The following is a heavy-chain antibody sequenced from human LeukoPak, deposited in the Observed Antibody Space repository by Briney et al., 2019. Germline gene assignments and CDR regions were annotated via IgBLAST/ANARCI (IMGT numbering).Heavy chain of an antibody. Sequence: TSETLSLTCTVSGGSINIGSYYWSWIRQPAGKGLEWIGRIYISGRTNYNPSLKSRVTISVDTSKNQFSLKLNSVTAADTAVYYCARNQGSGWYNWFDPWGQGTLVTVSS. CDR1: GGSINIGSYY. CDR3: ARNQGSGWYNWFDP. V-gene: IGHV4-61*02. D-gene: IGHD6-19*01. J-gene: IGHJ5*02. CDR2: IYISGRT.